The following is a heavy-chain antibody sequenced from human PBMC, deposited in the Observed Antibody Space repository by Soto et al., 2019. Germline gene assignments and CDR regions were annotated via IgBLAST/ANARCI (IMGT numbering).Heavy chain of an antibody. V-gene: IGHV4-59*01. J-gene: IGHJ6*02. Sequence: PSETLSLTYTGSGGSISSYYWSWIRQPPGKGLEWIGYIYYSGSTNYNPSLKSRVTISVDTSKNQFSLKLSSVTAADTAVYYCARVGGGSGWYWDYYYYGMDVWGQGTTVTISS. CDR1: GGSISSYY. D-gene: IGHD6-19*01. CDR2: IYYSGST. CDR3: ARVGGGSGWYWDYYYYGMDV.